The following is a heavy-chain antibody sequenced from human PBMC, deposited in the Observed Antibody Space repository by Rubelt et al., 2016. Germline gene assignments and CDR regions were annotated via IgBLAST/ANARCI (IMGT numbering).Heavy chain of an antibody. J-gene: IGHJ4*02. CDR1: GYSFTSYW. V-gene: IGHV5-51*03. CDR3: ARLSYGDSY. Sequence: VDQAGESLKISCKGSGYSFTSYWIGWVRQMPGKVLECMGIIYPGDSDTRYSPFFQGQVTISADKSISTPYLQWSSLKASDTAMYYCARLSYGDSYWGQGTLVTVSS. D-gene: IGHD4-17*01. CDR2: IYPGDSDT.